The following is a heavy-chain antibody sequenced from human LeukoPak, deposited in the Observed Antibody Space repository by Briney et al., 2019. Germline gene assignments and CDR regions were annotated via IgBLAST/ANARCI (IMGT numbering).Heavy chain of an antibody. CDR3: ARGSRSSGWYKGFDY. CDR1: GFTFSSYW. D-gene: IGHD6-19*01. J-gene: IGHJ4*02. Sequence: GGSLRLSCAASGFTFSSYWMTWVRQAPGKGLEWVANIKQDGSETYYVDSVKGRFTISRDNAKNSLFLQMNSLRAEDTAVYYCARGSRSSGWYKGFDYWGQGTLVTVSS. CDR2: IKQDGSET. V-gene: IGHV3-7*02.